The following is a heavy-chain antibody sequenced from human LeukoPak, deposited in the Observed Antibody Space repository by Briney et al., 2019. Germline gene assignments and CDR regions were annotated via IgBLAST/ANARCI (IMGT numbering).Heavy chain of an antibody. CDR2: INPNSGGT. V-gene: IGHV1-2*02. D-gene: IGHD3-3*01. Sequence: GASVKVSCKASGYTFTGYYMHWVRQAPGQGLEWMGWINPNSGGTNYAQKFQGRVTMTRDTSISTAYMELSRLRSDDTAVYYCARVTPQSTYYDFWSGYSDYFDYWGQGTLVTVSS. CDR1: GYTFTGYY. CDR3: ARVTPQSTYYDFWSGYSDYFDY. J-gene: IGHJ4*02.